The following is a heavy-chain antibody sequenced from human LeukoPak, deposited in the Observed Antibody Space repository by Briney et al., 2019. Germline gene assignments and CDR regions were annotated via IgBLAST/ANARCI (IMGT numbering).Heavy chain of an antibody. CDR1: GGSYSGYY. Sequence: PSETLSLTCAVYGGSYSGYYWSWIRHPPGKGLEWIGEINHRGSTNYNPSLKSRVTISVDTSKNQFSLKLSSVTAANTAVYYCARETTSSWYDLYYYYGMDVWGQGTTVTVSS. CDR3: ARETTSSWYDLYYYYGMDV. V-gene: IGHV4-34*01. J-gene: IGHJ6*02. D-gene: IGHD6-13*01. CDR2: INHRGST.